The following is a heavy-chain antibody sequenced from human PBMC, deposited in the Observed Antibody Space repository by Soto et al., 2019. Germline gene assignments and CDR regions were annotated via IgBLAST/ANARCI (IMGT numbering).Heavy chain of an antibody. CDR2: INWNSGTT. D-gene: IGHD3-22*01. V-gene: IGHV3-9*01. Sequence: EVQLVESGGGLVQPGRSLRLSCAAFGFTFEDHAMHWLRQAPGKGLEWVSGINWNSGTTAYADSVKGRFTISRDNANNSLQLEMNSLKPEDTAMYYCAKGRGALTVVSNWFDPWGQGTLVTVSS. CDR3: AKGRGALTVVSNWFDP. CDR1: GFTFEDHA. J-gene: IGHJ5*02.